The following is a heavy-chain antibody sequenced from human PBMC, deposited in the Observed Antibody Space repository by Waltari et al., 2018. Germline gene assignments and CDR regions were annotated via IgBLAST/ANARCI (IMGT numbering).Heavy chain of an antibody. CDR3: AREGLYYDSSGYEPDFDY. Sequence: QVQLQQSGPGLVKPSQTLSLTCAIPGDSVSSNSAAWNWIRQSPSRALEWLGRTYYRSKWYNDYAVSVKSRITINPDTSKNQFSLQLNSVTPEDTAVYYCAREGLYYDSSGYEPDFDYWGQGTLVTVSS. J-gene: IGHJ4*02. CDR1: GDSVSSNSAA. CDR2: TYYRSKWYN. D-gene: IGHD3-22*01. V-gene: IGHV6-1*01.